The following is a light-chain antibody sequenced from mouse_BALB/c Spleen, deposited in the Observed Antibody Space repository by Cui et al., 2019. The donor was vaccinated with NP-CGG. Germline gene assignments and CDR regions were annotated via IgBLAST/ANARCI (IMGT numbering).Light chain of an antibody. CDR1: TGAVTTSNY. V-gene: IGLV1*01. J-gene: IGLJ1*01. CDR3: ALWYSNHWV. Sequence: QAVVTQASAFTTSPGETVTLTCRSSTGAVTTSNYANWVQEKPDHLFTGLIGGTNNRPPGVPARFSGSLIGDKAALTITGAQTEDEAIYFCALWYSNHWVFGGGTKLTVL. CDR2: GTN.